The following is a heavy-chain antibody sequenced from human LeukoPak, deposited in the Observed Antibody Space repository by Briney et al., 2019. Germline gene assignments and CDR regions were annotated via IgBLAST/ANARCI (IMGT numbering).Heavy chain of an antibody. D-gene: IGHD2-2*03. Sequence: ASVKVSCKASGGTFSSYDINWVRQAPGQGLEWMGWINPKTGDTKSAQKFQRWVTMTRDTAISTAYMELNRLALDDTAVYYCARVVYSHGYCDRVTCPNWFDPWGQGTLVTVSS. CDR3: ARVVYSHGYCDRVTCPNWFDP. J-gene: IGHJ5*02. CDR2: INPKTGDT. CDR1: GGTFSSYD. V-gene: IGHV1-2*04.